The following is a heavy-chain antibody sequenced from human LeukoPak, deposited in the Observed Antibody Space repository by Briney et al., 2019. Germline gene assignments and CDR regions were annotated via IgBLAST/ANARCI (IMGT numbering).Heavy chain of an antibody. CDR2: INHSGST. CDR1: GGSFSGYY. J-gene: IGHJ6*04. D-gene: IGHD3-10*01. CDR3: ARGLGMPWFGELSRSYYYYYGMDV. V-gene: IGHV4-34*01. Sequence: SETLSLTCAVYGGSFSGYYWCGIRQPPGKGLEWIGEINHSGSTNYNPSLTSRVTISVDTSKNQFSLKLSSVTAADTAVYYCARGLGMPWFGELSRSYYYYYGMDVWGKGTTVTVSS.